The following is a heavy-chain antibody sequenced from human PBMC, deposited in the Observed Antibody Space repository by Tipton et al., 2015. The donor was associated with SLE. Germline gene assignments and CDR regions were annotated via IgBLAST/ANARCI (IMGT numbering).Heavy chain of an antibody. Sequence: TLSLTCAVSGGSISSNNWWSWVRQPPGKGLEWIGEIYHSGSTNYNPSLKSRVTISVDKSKNQFSLKLSSVTAADTAVYYCARVRDTANDAFDIWGQGTMVTVSS. D-gene: IGHD5-18*01. J-gene: IGHJ3*02. CDR2: IYHSGST. CDR1: GGSISSNNW. CDR3: ARVRDTANDAFDI. V-gene: IGHV4-4*02.